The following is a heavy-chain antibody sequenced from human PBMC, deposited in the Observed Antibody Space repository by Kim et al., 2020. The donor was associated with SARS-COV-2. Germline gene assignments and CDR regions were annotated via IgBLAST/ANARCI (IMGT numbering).Heavy chain of an antibody. J-gene: IGHJ3*02. Sequence: SETLSLTCTVSGGSISSGDYYWSWIRQHPGKGLEWIGYIYYSWSTYYNPSLKSRVTISVDTSKNQFSLKLSSVTAADTAVYYCARARGGTMIVVVIGAFDIWGQGTMVTVSS. D-gene: IGHD3-22*01. CDR1: GGSISSGDYY. CDR2: IYYSWST. CDR3: ARARGGTMIVVVIGAFDI. V-gene: IGHV4-31*03.